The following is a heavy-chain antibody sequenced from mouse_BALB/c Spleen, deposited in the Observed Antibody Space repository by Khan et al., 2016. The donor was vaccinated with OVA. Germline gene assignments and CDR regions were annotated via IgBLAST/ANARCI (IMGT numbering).Heavy chain of an antibody. CDR3: ARNSYMYGFTY. D-gene: IGHD2-14*01. CDR1: GFSLTTYG. CDR2: IRSAGKT. Sequence: QVQLQQSGPGLVRPSQTLSITCTVSGFSLTTYGVHWVRQSPGKGLEWLGVIRSAGKTDYNAAFISRLSITKDNSKSQVFFKMNSLQADDTAMYYCARNSYMYGFTYWGQGTLVTVSA. V-gene: IGHV2-2*01. J-gene: IGHJ3*01.